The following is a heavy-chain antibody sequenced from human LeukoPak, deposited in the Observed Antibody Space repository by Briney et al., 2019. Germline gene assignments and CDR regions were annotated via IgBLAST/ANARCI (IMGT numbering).Heavy chain of an antibody. CDR2: IYYSGST. V-gene: IGHV4-39*01. CDR3: ARRSGSGWSRAEYFQH. D-gene: IGHD6-19*01. Sequence: SETLSLTCTVSGGSISSSSYYWGWIRQPPGKGLEWIGSIYYSGSTYYNPSLKSRVTISVDTSKNQFSLKLSSVTAADTAVYYRARRSGSGWSRAEYFQHWGQGTLVTVSS. CDR1: GGSISSSSYY. J-gene: IGHJ1*01.